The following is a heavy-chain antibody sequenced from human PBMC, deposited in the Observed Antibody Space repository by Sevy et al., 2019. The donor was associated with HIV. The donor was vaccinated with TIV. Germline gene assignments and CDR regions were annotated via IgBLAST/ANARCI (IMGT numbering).Heavy chain of an antibody. D-gene: IGHD4-17*01. Sequence: GGSLRLSCAASGFTFSSYWMHWVRQAPGKGLVWVSRINSDGSSTSYADSVKDRFTISRDNAKNTLYLQMNSLRAEDTAVYYCARVSSAVTTYYYYGMDVWGQGTTVTVSS. V-gene: IGHV3-74*01. CDR1: GFTFSSYW. J-gene: IGHJ6*02. CDR3: ARVSSAVTTYYYYGMDV. CDR2: INSDGSST.